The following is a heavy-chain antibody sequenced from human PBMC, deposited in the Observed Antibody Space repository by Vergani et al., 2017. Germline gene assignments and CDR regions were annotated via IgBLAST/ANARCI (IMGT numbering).Heavy chain of an antibody. CDR1: GFTFSSYG. J-gene: IGHJ4*02. CDR2: IWYDGSNK. D-gene: IGHD6-13*01. Sequence: QVQLVESGGGVVQPGRSLRLSCAASGFTFSSYGMHWVRQAPGKGLEWVAVIWYDGSNKYYADSVKGRFTISRDNSKNTLYLQMNSLRAEDTAVYYCARGEQQLMPNVDYWGQGTLVTVSS. CDR3: ARGEQQLMPNVDY. V-gene: IGHV3-33*01.